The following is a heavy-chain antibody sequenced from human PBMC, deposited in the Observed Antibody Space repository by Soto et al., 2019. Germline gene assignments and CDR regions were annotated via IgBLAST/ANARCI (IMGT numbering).Heavy chain of an antibody. V-gene: IGHV4-59*01. Sequence: QVQLQESGPGLVKPSETLSLTCSVSGDSISSDYWSWIRQPPGKGLEWIGYMYYTGTTNYNPSLTRRVTISLDTSKKQFSLKLSSVTAADTAVYYCARPGIRIGNKMDVWGQGTTVTVSS. CDR3: ARPGIRIGNKMDV. J-gene: IGHJ6*02. D-gene: IGHD4-17*01. CDR1: GDSISSDY. CDR2: MYYTGTT.